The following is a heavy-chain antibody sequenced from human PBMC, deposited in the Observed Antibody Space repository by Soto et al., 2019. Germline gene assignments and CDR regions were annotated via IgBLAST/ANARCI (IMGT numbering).Heavy chain of an antibody. J-gene: IGHJ2*01. CDR3: ARVGPPSPSVIWFFDL. D-gene: IGHD2-21*01. V-gene: IGHV1-69*01. CDR2: IIPMLAAP. Sequence: QGQVVQSGAEVKKPGSSVKVSCKASGGSFRTYAINWVRQAPGQGLEWMGGIIPMLAAPTYAQKFQGRLTITADESTSTVYMELSSLTSEDTAVYYCARVGPPSPSVIWFFDLWGRGTLVAVSS. CDR1: GGSFRTYA.